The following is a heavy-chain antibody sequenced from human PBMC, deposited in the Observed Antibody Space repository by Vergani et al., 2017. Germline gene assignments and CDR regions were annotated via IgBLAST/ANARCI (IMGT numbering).Heavy chain of an antibody. Sequence: QVQLVQSGAEVKKPGSSVKVSCKASGGTFSSYAISWVRQAPGQGLEWMGRIIPIFGTANYAQKFQGRVTITAYESTSAAYMELSSLRSEATAVYYCASPRYGDYRIDVLDYWGQGTLVTVSS. V-gene: IGHV1-69*18. CDR1: GGTFSSYA. D-gene: IGHD4-17*01. J-gene: IGHJ4*02. CDR2: IIPIFGTA. CDR3: ASPRYGDYRIDVLDY.